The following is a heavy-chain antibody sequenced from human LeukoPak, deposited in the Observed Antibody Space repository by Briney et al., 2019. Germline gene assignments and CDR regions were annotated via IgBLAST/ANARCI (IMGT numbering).Heavy chain of an antibody. CDR3: ARPYYYDSRIAP. Sequence: PSETLSLTCTVPGGSISSGYYYWSWIRQPPGKGLEWIGYTYYSGSTSYNPSLKSRATISVDTSKNQFSLKLTSVTAADTAVYYCARPYYYDSRIAPWGQGTLVTVSS. CDR1: GGSISSGYYY. V-gene: IGHV4-30-4*01. J-gene: IGHJ5*02. CDR2: TYYSGST. D-gene: IGHD3-22*01.